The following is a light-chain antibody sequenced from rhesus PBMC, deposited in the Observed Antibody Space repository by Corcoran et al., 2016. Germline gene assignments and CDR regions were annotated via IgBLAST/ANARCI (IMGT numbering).Light chain of an antibody. Sequence: DIQKSQPPSSLSASVVERVIITCRASQGITSYLNWYTQKLGKARKLLTYYANRLASVVPYRFSGHVPGTEFTLTIRRLQPEDFATYYSPQGKIDPQTFGQGTKVEIK. CDR2: YAN. J-gene: IGKJ1*01. CDR1: QGITSY. V-gene: IGKV1-32*02. CDR3: PQGKIDPQT.